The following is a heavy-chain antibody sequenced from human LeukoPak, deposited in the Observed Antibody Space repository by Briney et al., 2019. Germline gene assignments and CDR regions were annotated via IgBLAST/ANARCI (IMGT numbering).Heavy chain of an antibody. CDR1: GFTFSSYS. Sequence: GGALRLSCAASGFTFSSYSMNWVRQAPGKGLEWVSSISSSSSYIYYADSVKGRFTISRDNAKNSLYLQMNSLRAEDTAVYYCASHLLPPVDTADGMDVWGQGTTVTVSS. V-gene: IGHV3-21*01. J-gene: IGHJ6*02. D-gene: IGHD5-18*01. CDR2: ISSSSSYI. CDR3: ASHLLPPVDTADGMDV.